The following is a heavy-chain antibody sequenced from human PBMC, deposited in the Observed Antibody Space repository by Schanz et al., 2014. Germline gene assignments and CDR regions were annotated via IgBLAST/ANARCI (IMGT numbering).Heavy chain of an antibody. CDR3: AKIERNED. Sequence: EVQLLESGGGLVQPGGSLRLSCLASGFAFSSYGMNWLRQAPGKGLEWVSAINTGVNTYYADSVRGRFTISRDNSKNTLYLQMNSLRAEDTAVYFCAKIERNEDWGQGTLVTVSS. CDR1: GFAFSSYG. V-gene: IGHV3-23*01. J-gene: IGHJ4*02. CDR2: INTGVNT. D-gene: IGHD1-1*01.